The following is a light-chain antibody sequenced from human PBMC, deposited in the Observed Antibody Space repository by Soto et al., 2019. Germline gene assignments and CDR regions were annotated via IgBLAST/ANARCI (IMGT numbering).Light chain of an antibody. CDR3: QQYDTYPRT. CDR1: QSISNW. CDR2: KAS. V-gene: IGKV1-5*03. J-gene: IGKJ1*01. Sequence: DIQMTQSPSTLSASVGDRVTITCRASQSISNWLAWYQQKPGKAPKLLIFKASTLESGVPSRFSGSGSRTDFTLNISSLQPDDFAPYHCQQYDTYPRTFGQGPKVDIK.